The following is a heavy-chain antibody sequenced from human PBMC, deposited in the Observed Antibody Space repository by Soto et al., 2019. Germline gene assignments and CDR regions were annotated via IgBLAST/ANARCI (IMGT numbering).Heavy chain of an antibody. J-gene: IGHJ4*02. D-gene: IGHD6-13*01. Sequence: QVQLVESGGGVVQPGRSLRLSCTASGFTTASGFTFSSYGMHWVRQAPGKGLEWVAVISYDGGNRYYADSVKGRFTISRDNSQNTLSLKMNTLRAEDTAVYYCAAAVGPFGSDWYKTGDYWGQGTLVTVSS. V-gene: IGHV3-30*03. CDR1: GFTFSSYG. CDR2: ISYDGGNR. CDR3: AAAVGPFGSDWYKTGDY.